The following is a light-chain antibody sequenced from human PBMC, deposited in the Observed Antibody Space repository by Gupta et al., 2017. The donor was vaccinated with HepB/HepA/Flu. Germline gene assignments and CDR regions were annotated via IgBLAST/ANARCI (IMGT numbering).Light chain of an antibody. CDR1: ISDVGAYNY. J-gene: IGLJ3*02. Sequence: QSALTQPASVSGSLGQPITTSCTGTISDVGAYNYDSWYQQHPAKVPKLMIYDITCRPSGVFSRFSGSKSSNTASLTISGLQAEDEGDYFCKSYAGSNIWVFGGGTKLTVL. CDR2: DIT. V-gene: IGLV2-14*01. CDR3: KSYAGSNIWV.